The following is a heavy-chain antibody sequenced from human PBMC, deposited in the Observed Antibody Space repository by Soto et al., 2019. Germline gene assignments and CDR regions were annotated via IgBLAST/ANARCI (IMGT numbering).Heavy chain of an antibody. CDR2: VFHTGTT. V-gene: IGHV4-4*02. D-gene: IGHD6-19*01. Sequence: QVQLQESGPGLVKPSGTLSLTCAVSGDSVSSPYYWCWVRQPPGKGLGGIGEVFHTGTTSYNPSLRSRVTISMDKSNNQFSLDLSYVTAADTAVYYCARSAGWYAVHSWGPGTLVIVSS. CDR3: ARSAGWYAVHS. J-gene: IGHJ4*02. CDR1: GDSVSSPYY.